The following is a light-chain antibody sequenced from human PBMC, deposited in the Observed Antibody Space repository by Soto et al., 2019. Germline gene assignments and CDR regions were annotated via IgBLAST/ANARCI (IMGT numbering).Light chain of an antibody. CDR3: QQYYTYPWT. CDR2: AAS. CDR1: QGISNY. Sequence: DIQMTQSPSSLSASVGDRVTISCRASQGISNYVAWFQQKPGKAPKSLIYAASNLQSGVPSKFSGSRYGTDFTLTISSLQSEDFATYYCQQYYTYPWTFGQGT. V-gene: IGKV1-16*02. J-gene: IGKJ1*01.